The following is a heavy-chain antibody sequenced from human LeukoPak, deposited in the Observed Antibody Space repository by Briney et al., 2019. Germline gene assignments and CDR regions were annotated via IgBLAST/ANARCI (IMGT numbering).Heavy chain of an antibody. CDR3: AREALTYYYDSSGYDY. Sequence: SETLSLTCAVYSGSFSGYYWSWIRQPPGKGLEWIGNIDYSGSTYYNPSLKSRVTMSVDTSKNQFSLKLSSVTAADTAVYYCAREALTYYYDSSGYDYWGQGTLVTVSS. J-gene: IGHJ4*02. D-gene: IGHD3-22*01. CDR2: IDYSGST. V-gene: IGHV4-34*01. CDR1: SGSFSGYY.